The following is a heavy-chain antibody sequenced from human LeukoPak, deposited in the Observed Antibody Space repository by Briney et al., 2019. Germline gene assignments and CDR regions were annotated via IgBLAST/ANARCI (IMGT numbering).Heavy chain of an antibody. CDR1: GGSISSYY. J-gene: IGHJ4*02. CDR3: ARQVYSSSWSYYFDS. D-gene: IGHD6-13*01. Sequence: PSETLSLTCTVSGGSISSYYWSWIRQPPGKGLEWIGYIYYSGSTNYNPSLKSRVTISVDTSKNQFSLKLSSVTPADTAVYYCARQVYSSSWSYYFDSWGQGILVTVSS. V-gene: IGHV4-59*01. CDR2: IYYSGST.